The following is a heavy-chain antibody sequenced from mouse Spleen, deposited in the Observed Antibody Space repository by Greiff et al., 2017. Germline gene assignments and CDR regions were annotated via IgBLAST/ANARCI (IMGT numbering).Heavy chain of an antibody. J-gene: IGHJ3*01. V-gene: IGHV5-6*01. CDR3: ARHDDGFPWFAY. CDR1: GFTFSSYG. Sequence: EVHLVESGGDLVKPGGSLKLSCAASGFTFSSYGMSWVRQTPDKRLEWVATISSGGSYTYYPDSVKGRFTISRDNAKNTLYLQMSSLKSEDTAMYYCARHDDGFPWFAYWGQGTLVTVSA. D-gene: IGHD2-3*01. CDR2: ISSGGSYT.